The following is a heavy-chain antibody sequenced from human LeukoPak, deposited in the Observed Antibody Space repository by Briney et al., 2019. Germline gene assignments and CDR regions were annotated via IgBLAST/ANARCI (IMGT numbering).Heavy chain of an antibody. CDR3: VRNIWLGETSDAFDI. D-gene: IGHD3-10*01. J-gene: IGHJ3*02. CDR1: GYTFTSYY. V-gene: IGHV1-2*02. CDR2: INPNNGGT. Sequence: ASVKVSCKASGYTFTSYYMHWVRQAPGQRLEWMGWINPNNGGTNYSQKFQGRVTITRDTSVSTAYMELSRLRADDIAVYYCVRNIWLGETSDAFDIWGQGTMVTVSS.